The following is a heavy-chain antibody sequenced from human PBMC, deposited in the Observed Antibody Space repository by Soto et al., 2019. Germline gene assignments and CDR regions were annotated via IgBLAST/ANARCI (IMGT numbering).Heavy chain of an antibody. CDR1: GFSISTHGVG. J-gene: IGHJ4*02. CDR2: IYGNNDK. D-gene: IGHD3-3*02. Sequence: QITLKESGPTLVKPTQTLTLTCTFSGFSISTHGVGVGWIRQPPGKALEWLALIYGNNDKRHSPSLKSRLTIPQHTSKHQVVLTITNMDPVDTATYYCAYHPYISHWYGFEYWGQGHLVTVSS. CDR3: AYHPYISHWYGFEY. V-gene: IGHV2-5*01.